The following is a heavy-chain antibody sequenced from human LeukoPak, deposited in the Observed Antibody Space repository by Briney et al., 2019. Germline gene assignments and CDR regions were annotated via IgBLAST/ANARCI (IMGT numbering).Heavy chain of an antibody. J-gene: IGHJ4*02. CDR2: IIPILGIA. D-gene: IGHD6-13*01. V-gene: IGHV1-69*04. CDR3: ARDKIAAAGNFDY. CDR1: GGTFSSYT. Sequence: SVKVSCKASGGTFSSYTISWVRQAPGQGLEWMGRIIPILGIANYAQKFQGRVTITADKSTSTAYMGLSSLRSEDTAVYYCARDKIAAAGNFDYWGQGTLVTVSS.